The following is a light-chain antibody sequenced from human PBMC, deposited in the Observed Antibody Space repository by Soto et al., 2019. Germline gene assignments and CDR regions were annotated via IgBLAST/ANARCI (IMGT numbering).Light chain of an antibody. J-gene: IGLJ3*02. Sequence: QSALTQPASVSGSPGQSITISCTGTSSDVGSYDLVSWYQRHPGKAPKLMIYEGIKRPSGVSNRFSGSKSGNTASLTISGLQAEDEADYYCCSFAGSWVFGGGTKLTVL. V-gene: IGLV2-23*01. CDR3: CSFAGSWV. CDR2: EGI. CDR1: SSDVGSYDL.